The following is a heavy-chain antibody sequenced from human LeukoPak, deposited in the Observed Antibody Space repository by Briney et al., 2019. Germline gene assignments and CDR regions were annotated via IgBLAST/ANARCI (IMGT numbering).Heavy chain of an antibody. CDR1: GFTFSDYY. CDR3: ARHGHHAYSTPPYYFDY. D-gene: IGHD4-11*01. Sequence: GGSLRLSCAASGFTFSDYYMNWVRQAPGKGLEWVSYISSNGSTIYYADSVKGRFTISRDNAKNSLYLQMNSLRAEDTAVYYCARHGHHAYSTPPYYFDYWGQGTLVTVSS. CDR2: ISSNGSTI. J-gene: IGHJ4*02. V-gene: IGHV3-11*04.